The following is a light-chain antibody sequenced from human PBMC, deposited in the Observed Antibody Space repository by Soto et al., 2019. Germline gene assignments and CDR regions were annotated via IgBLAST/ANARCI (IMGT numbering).Light chain of an antibody. CDR3: QQSFSPLWT. Sequence: DIQMTQSPSPLSASVGDRVTITCRASQSISNYLNWYQQKPGKAPTLLIYAASSMQSGVPSRFSGSGSETDFTLTISSLQPDDSATYYCQQSFSPLWTFGQGTKVEV. V-gene: IGKV1-39*01. CDR1: QSISNY. CDR2: AAS. J-gene: IGKJ1*01.